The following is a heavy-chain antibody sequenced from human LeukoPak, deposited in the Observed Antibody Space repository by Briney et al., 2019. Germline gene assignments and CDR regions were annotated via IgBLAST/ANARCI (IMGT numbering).Heavy chain of an antibody. CDR3: ARESRRTGDFDY. CDR2: IYTSGST. Sequence: SETLCLTCTVSGGSISSYYWSWIRQPAGKGLEWIGRIYTSGSTNYNPSLKSRVTMSVDTSKNQFSLKLSSVTAADTAVYYCARESRRTGDFDYWGQGTLVTVSS. D-gene: IGHD7-27*01. V-gene: IGHV4-4*07. J-gene: IGHJ4*02. CDR1: GGSISSYY.